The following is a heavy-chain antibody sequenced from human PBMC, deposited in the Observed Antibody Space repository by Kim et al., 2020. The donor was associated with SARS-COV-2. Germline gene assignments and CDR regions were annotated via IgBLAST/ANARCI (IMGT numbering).Heavy chain of an antibody. D-gene: IGHD3-16*01. CDR2: IYHSGST. V-gene: IGHV4-4*02. J-gene: IGHJ4*02. Sequence: SETLSLTCAVSGGSISSSNWWSWVRQPPGKGLEWIGEIYHSGSTNYNPSLKSRVTISVDKSKNQFSLKLSSVTAADTAVYYCARVQEIPVWEYFDYWGQGTLVTVSS. CDR3: ARVQEIPVWEYFDY. CDR1: GGSISSSNW.